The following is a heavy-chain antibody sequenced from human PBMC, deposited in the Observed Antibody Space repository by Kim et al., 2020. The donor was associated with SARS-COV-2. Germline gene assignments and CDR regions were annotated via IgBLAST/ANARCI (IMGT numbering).Heavy chain of an antibody. CDR1: GFSFSSYG. V-gene: IGHV3-33*06. J-gene: IGHJ4*02. D-gene: IGHD2-2*01. CDR2: IWSNGINK. CDR3: AKDIASWTPGH. Sequence: GWSLRLSCVASGFSFSSYGMHWVRQAPGKGLEWVAAIWSNGINKYYVDSVKGRFTISRDTYMNTLYLEMNNLRVEDTALYYCAKDIASWTPGHRGQGTLVTVSS.